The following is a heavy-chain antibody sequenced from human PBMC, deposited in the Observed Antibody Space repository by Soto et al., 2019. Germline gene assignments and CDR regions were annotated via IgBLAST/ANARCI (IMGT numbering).Heavy chain of an antibody. CDR1: DDSSSTSGYS. D-gene: IGHD6-13*01. CDR3: ARRLSYGVAGPGTLFEF. CDR2: IHYSGRT. V-gene: IGHV4-39*01. J-gene: IGHJ4*02. Sequence: SETLSLTCTVSDDSSSTSGYSWGWIRQPPGRGLEWIGRIHYSGRTSYSPSLRSRVTIPVDTPESQFSLRLNSVTAADTAVYYCARRLSYGVAGPGTLFEFWGQGTLVTVSS.